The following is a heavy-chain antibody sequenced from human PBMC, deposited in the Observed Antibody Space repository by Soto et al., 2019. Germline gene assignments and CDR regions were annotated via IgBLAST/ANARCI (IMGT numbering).Heavy chain of an antibody. CDR2: IYYSGST. CDR3: ARGSVVAATLFDY. V-gene: IGHV4-31*03. J-gene: IGHJ4*02. Sequence: QVQLQESGPGLVKPSQTLSLTCTVSGGSISSGGYYWSWIRQHPGKGLEWIGYIYYSGSTYYNPSLKSRVTISVDTPKNQFSLKLSSVTAADTAVYSCARGSVVAATLFDYWGQGTLVTVSS. D-gene: IGHD2-15*01. CDR1: GGSISSGGYY.